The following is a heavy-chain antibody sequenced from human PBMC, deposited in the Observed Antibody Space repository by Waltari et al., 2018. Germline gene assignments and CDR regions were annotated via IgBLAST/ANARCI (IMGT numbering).Heavy chain of an antibody. CDR3: ARVARKTYSSPVPGRDYYYGMDV. CDR1: GFPFSSYW. D-gene: IGHD6-13*01. Sequence: EEQLVESGGGLIQPRESLSVSCAVSGFPFSSYWMNWVRQAPGQGLVWVARINSDGSDTSYADSVKGRFTISRDNAKNTVYLQMKSLRAEDTAVYYCARVARKTYSSPVPGRDYYYGMDVWGLGTTVTVSS. CDR2: INSDGSDT. J-gene: IGHJ6*02. V-gene: IGHV3-74*01.